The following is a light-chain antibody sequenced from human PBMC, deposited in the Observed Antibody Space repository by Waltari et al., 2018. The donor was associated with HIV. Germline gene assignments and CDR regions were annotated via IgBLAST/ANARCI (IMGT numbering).Light chain of an antibody. J-gene: IGKJ5*01. V-gene: IGKV4-1*01. Sequence: DIVMTQSPDSLAVSLGERATINCRSSQSLFYTSNSRTYLAWYQLKPGQSPKLLISWASTRESGVPDRFSGSGSGTAFALSISSLQAEDVAVYYCQQYYTPPITFGQGTRLEIK. CDR1: QSLFYTSNSRTY. CDR3: QQYYTPPIT. CDR2: WAS.